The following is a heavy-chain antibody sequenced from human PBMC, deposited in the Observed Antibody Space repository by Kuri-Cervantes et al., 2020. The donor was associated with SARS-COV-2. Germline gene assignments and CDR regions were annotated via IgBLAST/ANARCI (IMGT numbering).Heavy chain of an antibody. CDR2: IYHSGST. V-gene: IGHV4-38-2*01. Sequence: SQTLSLTCAVSGYSISSGYYWGWIRQPPGKGLEWIGSIYHSGSTYYNPSLKSRVTISVDTSKNQFSLKLSSVTAADTAVYYCARQQGGDFWSGYYHPYYFDYWGQGTLVTVSS. J-gene: IGHJ4*02. CDR1: GYSISSGYY. D-gene: IGHD3-3*01. CDR3: ARQQGGDFWSGYYHPYYFDY.